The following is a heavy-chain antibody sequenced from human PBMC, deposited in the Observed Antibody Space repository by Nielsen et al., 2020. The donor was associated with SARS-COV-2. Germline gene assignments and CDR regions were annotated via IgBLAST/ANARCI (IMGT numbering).Heavy chain of an antibody. CDR2: IKQDGSEK. V-gene: IGHV3-7*01. Sequence: GESLKISCAASGFTFSSYWMSWVRQAPGKGLEWVANIKQDGSEKYYADSVKGRFTISRDNSKNTLYLQMNSLRAEDTAVYYCASPIAVAGTFDYWGQGTLVTVSS. D-gene: IGHD6-19*01. CDR3: ASPIAVAGTFDY. J-gene: IGHJ4*02. CDR1: GFTFSSYW.